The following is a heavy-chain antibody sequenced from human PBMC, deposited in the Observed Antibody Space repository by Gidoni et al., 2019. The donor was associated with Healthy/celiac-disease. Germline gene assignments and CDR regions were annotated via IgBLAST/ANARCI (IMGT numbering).Heavy chain of an antibody. CDR1: GGPFRSYA. CDR2: IIPIFGTA. V-gene: IGHV1-69*01. J-gene: IGHJ5*02. Sequence: QVQLVQSGAEVQKPGSSVNVPCKASGGPFRSYAIGWVRQAPGQGLEWMGGIIPIFGTANYAQKFQGSVTITADESTSTAYMELSSLRSEDTAAYYCARDHYRQQLVPGGHSWFDPWGQGTLVTVSS. CDR3: ARDHYRQQLVPGGHSWFDP. D-gene: IGHD6-13*01.